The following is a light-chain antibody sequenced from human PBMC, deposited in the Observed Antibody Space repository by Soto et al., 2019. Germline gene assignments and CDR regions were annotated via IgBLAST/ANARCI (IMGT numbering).Light chain of an antibody. J-gene: IGLJ6*01. CDR2: EVS. CDR3: SYKRISNPYV. Sequence: QSVLNKASWLSGSLGLQITVFSPSTRSDICGYNYDSWYQQHPGEAPKLVIYEVSYLSSGVSKRFSGSKSGNTASLTISGLPADDDSDSYNSYKRISNPYVFGSGT. V-gene: IGLV2-14*01. CDR1: RSDICGYNY.